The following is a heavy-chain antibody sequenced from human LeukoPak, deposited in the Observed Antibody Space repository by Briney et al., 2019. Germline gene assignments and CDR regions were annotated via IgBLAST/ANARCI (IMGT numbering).Heavy chain of an antibody. CDR3: ARDTSYYDFWSGYLRYMDV. V-gene: IGHV3-20*04. D-gene: IGHD3-3*01. CDR2: INWNGGST. CDR1: APTFDDYG. J-gene: IGHJ6*03. Sequence: GGSLRLSCAPSAPTFDDYGMSWVRQAPGKGLEWVSGINWNGGSTGYADSVKGRFTISRDNAKNSLYLQMNSLRAEDTALYYCARDTSYYDFWSGYLRYMDVWGKGTTVTVSS.